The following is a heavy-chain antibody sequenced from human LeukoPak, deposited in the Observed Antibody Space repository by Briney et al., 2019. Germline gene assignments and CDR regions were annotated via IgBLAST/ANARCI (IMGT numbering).Heavy chain of an antibody. D-gene: IGHD2-15*01. CDR1: GFSFNGAC. J-gene: IGHJ4*02. CDR2: IQHGGTT. Sequence: PGGSLRLSCATSGFSFNGACLSWVRQAQGKGLEWIGRIQHGGTTDYAAPVKGRFTISRDDSKATLYLQMNSLKTEDTAIYYCTTVTHFYLGGQGTLVTVSS. V-gene: IGHV3-15*01. CDR3: TTVTHFYL.